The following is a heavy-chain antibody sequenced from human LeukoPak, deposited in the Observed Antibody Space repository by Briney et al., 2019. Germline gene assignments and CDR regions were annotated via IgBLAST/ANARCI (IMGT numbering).Heavy chain of an antibody. CDR2: INHSGST. J-gene: IGHJ4*02. V-gene: IGHV4-34*01. D-gene: IGHD3-22*01. CDR3: ARDPSTYYYDSSGYYYFDY. CDR1: EFTFSDYY. Sequence: GSLRLSCAASEFTFSDYYMSWIRQPPGKGLEWIGEINHSGSTNYNPSLKGRVTISVDTSKNQFSLKLSSVTAADTAVYYCARDPSTYYYDSSGYYYFDYWGQGTLVTVSS.